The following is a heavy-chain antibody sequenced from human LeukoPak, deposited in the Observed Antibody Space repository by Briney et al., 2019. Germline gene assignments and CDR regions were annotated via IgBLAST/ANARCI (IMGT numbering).Heavy chain of an antibody. CDR2: IYYSGST. CDR1: GGSISSSSYY. D-gene: IGHD6-19*01. V-gene: IGHV4-39*01. CDR3: ASEYSSGWNYYYYGMDV. Sequence: PSETLSVTCTVSGGSISSSSYYWGWIRQPPGTGLEWIGSIYYSGSTYYNPSLKSRVTISVDTSKNQFSLKLSSVTAADTAVYYCASEYSSGWNYYYYGMDVWGQGTTVTVSS. J-gene: IGHJ6*02.